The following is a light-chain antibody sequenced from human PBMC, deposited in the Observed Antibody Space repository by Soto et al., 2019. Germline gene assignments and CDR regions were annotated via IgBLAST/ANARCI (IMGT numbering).Light chain of an antibody. CDR1: QGINNY. J-gene: IGKJ2*01. V-gene: IGKV1-39*01. CDR3: QQSYNSPYT. CDR2: AAT. Sequence: DIQMTQSPSSLSASLGDRVTITCRASQGINNYLNWYQQEEGKAPKLLIYAATSLQSGVPSRFSGSGSGTEFTLTISSLQPGDFATYYCQQSYNSPYTFGLGTKVDIK.